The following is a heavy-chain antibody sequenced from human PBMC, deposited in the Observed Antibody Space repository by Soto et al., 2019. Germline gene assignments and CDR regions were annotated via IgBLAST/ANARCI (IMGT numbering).Heavy chain of an antibody. J-gene: IGHJ6*02. Sequence: ASVKVSCKASGYTFTSYAMNWVRQAPGQGLEWMGWINTNTGNPTYAQGFTGRFVFSLDTSVSTAYLQICSLKAEDTTVYYCARDWYSSGWYTFYYYYYGMDVWG. CDR3: ARDWYSSGWYTFYYYYYGMDV. V-gene: IGHV7-4-1*01. D-gene: IGHD6-19*01. CDR2: INTNTGNP. CDR1: GYTFTSYA.